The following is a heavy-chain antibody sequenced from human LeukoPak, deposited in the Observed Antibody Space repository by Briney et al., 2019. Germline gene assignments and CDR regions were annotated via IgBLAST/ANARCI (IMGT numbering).Heavy chain of an antibody. CDR3: AKTLPNSSGWYDY. D-gene: IGHD6-19*01. V-gene: IGHV3-23*01. J-gene: IGHJ4*02. CDR2: ISNTGGNT. CDR1: GFTFLTYA. Sequence: GGSLRLSCAASGFTFLTYAMTWVRQAPGKGLEWVSAISNTGGNTYYADSVKGRFTISRDNSKNTLYLQMNSLRAEDTAVYYCAKTLPNSSGWYDYWGQGTLVTVSS.